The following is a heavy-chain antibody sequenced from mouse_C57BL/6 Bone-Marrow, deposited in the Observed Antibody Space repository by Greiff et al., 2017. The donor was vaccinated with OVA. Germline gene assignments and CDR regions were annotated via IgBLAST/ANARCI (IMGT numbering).Heavy chain of an antibody. CDR2: ISDGGSYT. Sequence: EVQVVESGGGLVKPGGSLKLSCAASGFTFSSYAMSWVRQTPEKRLEWVATISDGGSYTYYPDNVKGRFTISRDNAKNNLYLQMSHLKSEDTAMYYCAIYYYGSSYAMDYWGQGTSVTVSS. D-gene: IGHD1-1*01. CDR3: AIYYYGSSYAMDY. J-gene: IGHJ4*01. V-gene: IGHV5-4*01. CDR1: GFTFSSYA.